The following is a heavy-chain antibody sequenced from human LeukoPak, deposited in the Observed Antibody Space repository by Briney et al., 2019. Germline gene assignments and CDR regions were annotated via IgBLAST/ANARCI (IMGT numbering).Heavy chain of an antibody. D-gene: IGHD1-7*01. CDR1: GFTFTSYS. CDR3: ARKAQYNGHYPLDY. V-gene: IGHV3-23*01. Sequence: GGSPRLSRAASGFTFTSYSMSWVRQAPGKGLEWVSGASDRGDYTYYADSVKGRFTISRDSSKNTLFLQMNSLRAEDTALYFCARKAQYNGHYPLDYWGQGTLVTVSS. J-gene: IGHJ4*02. CDR2: ASDRGDYT.